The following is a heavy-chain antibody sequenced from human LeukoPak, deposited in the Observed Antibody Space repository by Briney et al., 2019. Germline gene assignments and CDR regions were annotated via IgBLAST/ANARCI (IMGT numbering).Heavy chain of an antibody. D-gene: IGHD6-19*01. Sequence: SETLSLTCTVSGGSISSYFWSWIRQPPGKGLEWIGYIYYSGSTNHNPSLKSRVTMSVDTSKNQFSLKLSSVTAADTAVYYCARIDRAVAGTIDYWGQGTLITVSS. J-gene: IGHJ4*02. CDR2: IYYSGST. V-gene: IGHV4-59*08. CDR3: ARIDRAVAGTIDY. CDR1: GGSISSYF.